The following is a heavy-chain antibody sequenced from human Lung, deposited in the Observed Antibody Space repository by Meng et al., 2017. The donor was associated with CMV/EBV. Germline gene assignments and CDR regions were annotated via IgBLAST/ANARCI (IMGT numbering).Heavy chain of an antibody. CDR3: ARDGSLNGPNYYYYNGVDV. J-gene: IGHJ6*02. CDR2: INSYGGGT. Sequence: ASVXVFCKASVHSFIDYDIHWVRRAPGQGLEWMGRINSYGGGTNYAQQFRGRVTMTRDTSTDTAYMELSRLTSDDTAVYYCARDGSLNGPNYYYYNGVDVWXLGTXVTVSS. V-gene: IGHV1-2*06. D-gene: IGHD2-2*03. CDR1: VHSFIDYD.